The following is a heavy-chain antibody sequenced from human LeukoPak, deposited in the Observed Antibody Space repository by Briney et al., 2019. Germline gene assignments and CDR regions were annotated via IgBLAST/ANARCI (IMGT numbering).Heavy chain of an antibody. V-gene: IGHV4-59*01. Sequence: PSETLSLTCIVSGGSISTYYWSWIRQPPGKGLEWIGHIYYSGSTNYNPSLKSRVTIAVDTSKNHFSLKLSSVTAADTAVYYCTRNYDSSGYNTFGYWGRGTLVTVSS. CDR3: TRNYDSSGYNTFGY. D-gene: IGHD3-22*01. J-gene: IGHJ4*02. CDR1: GGSISTYY. CDR2: IYYSGST.